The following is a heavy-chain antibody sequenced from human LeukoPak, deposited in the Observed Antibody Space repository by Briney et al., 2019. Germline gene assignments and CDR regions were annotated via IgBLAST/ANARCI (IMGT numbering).Heavy chain of an antibody. CDR3: ARHRMYYYDTSGRCVADAFDF. J-gene: IGHJ3*01. D-gene: IGHD3-22*01. CDR2: IYYSGST. Sequence: SETLSLTCTVSGGSISSSSYYWGWIRQPPGKGLEWIGSIYYSGSTYYNPSLKSRVTISVDTSKNQFSLKLSSVTAADTAVFYCARHRMYYYDTSGRCVADAFDFWGQGTMVTVSS. CDR1: GGSISSSSYY. V-gene: IGHV4-39*01.